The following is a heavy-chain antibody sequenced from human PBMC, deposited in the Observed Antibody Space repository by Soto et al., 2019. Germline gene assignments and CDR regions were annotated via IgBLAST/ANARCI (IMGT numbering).Heavy chain of an antibody. J-gene: IGHJ5*02. CDR3: ASSLTTAHNWFDP. D-gene: IGHD4-4*01. Sequence: QVQLVQSGAEVKKPGSSVKVSCKASGGTFSSYTISWVRQAPGQGLEWMGRIIPILGIANYAQKFQGRVTIIADKSTSTAYMELSSLRSEDTAVYYCASSLTTAHNWFDPWGQGTLVTVSS. CDR2: IIPILGIA. CDR1: GGTFSSYT. V-gene: IGHV1-69*02.